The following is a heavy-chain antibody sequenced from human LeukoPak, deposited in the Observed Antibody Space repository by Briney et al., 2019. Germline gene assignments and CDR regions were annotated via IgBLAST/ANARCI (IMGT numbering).Heavy chain of an antibody. CDR3: AKGCSSTSCFDY. V-gene: IGHV3-30*18. J-gene: IGHJ4*02. D-gene: IGHD2-2*01. CDR2: ISYDGSNK. Sequence: TGGSLRLSCAASGFTFSSYGMHWVRQAPGKGLERVAVISYDGSNKYYADSVKGRFTISRDNSKNTLYLQMNSLRAEDTAVYYCAKGCSSTSCFDYWGQGTLVTVSS. CDR1: GFTFSSYG.